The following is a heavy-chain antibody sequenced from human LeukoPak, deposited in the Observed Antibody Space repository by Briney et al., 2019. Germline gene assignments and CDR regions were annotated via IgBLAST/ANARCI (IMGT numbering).Heavy chain of an antibody. V-gene: IGHV1-18*01. D-gene: IGHD3-10*01. CDR1: GYTSTSYG. CDR3: ARDRPDYYGSGSSYYFDY. Sequence: ASVKVSCKASGYTSTSYGISWVRQAPGKGLEWVGWISAYNGNTNYAQKLQGRVTMTTDTSTSTAYMELRSLRSDDTAVYYCARDRPDYYGSGSSYYFDYWGQGTLVTVSS. J-gene: IGHJ4*02. CDR2: ISAYNGNT.